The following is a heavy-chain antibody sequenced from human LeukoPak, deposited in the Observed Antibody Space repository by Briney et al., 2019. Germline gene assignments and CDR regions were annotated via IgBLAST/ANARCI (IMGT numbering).Heavy chain of an antibody. Sequence: GGSLRLSCAASGFTVSSNYMSWVRQAPGKGLEWVSVLYSGGSTYYADSVKGRFTISRDNAKNSLYLQMNSLRAEDTAVYYCARGAAKVVSIAAAGPHWGQGTLVTVSS. V-gene: IGHV3-53*01. D-gene: IGHD6-13*01. CDR2: LYSGGST. J-gene: IGHJ1*01. CDR1: GFTVSSNY. CDR3: ARGAAKVVSIAAAGPH.